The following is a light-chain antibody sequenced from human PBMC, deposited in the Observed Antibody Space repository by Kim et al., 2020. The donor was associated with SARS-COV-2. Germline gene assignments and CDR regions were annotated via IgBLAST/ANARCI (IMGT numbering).Light chain of an antibody. V-gene: IGKV3-20*01. CDR3: QQYGSAPNT. Sequence: EIVLTQSPGTLSLSPGERATISCRASQSFRRNYFAWYQQKPGQAPRLPIYDASSRATDIPDRFSGSGSGTDFTLTISRLEPEDFTVYYCQQYGSAPNTFGQGTKLEL. J-gene: IGKJ2*01. CDR2: DAS. CDR1: QSFRRNY.